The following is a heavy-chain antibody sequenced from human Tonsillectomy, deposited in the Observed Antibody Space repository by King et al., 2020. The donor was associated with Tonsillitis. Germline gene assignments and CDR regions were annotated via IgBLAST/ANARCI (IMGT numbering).Heavy chain of an antibody. CDR1: GFTFSGST. Sequence: VQLVESGGGLVQPGGSLKLSCAASGFTFSGSTMHWVRQASGKGLEWVGRIRSKANSYATAYAASVKDRLTISRDDLKNTAYLQMNSLKTEDTAVYYCTGLDSTTAGWGQGTLVTVSS. J-gene: IGHJ4*02. CDR2: IRSKANSYAT. D-gene: IGHD6-13*01. V-gene: IGHV3-73*02. CDR3: TGLDSTTAG.